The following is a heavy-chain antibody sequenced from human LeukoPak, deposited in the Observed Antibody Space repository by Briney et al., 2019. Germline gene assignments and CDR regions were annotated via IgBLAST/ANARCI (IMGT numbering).Heavy chain of an antibody. J-gene: IGHJ4*02. CDR3: ARHSTHYYDSSGTFDY. V-gene: IGHV4-39*01. CDR2: IYYSGST. D-gene: IGHD3-22*01. CDR1: GGSISSSSYY. Sequence: SETLSLTCTVSGGSISSSSYYWGWIRQPPGKGLEWIGSIYYSGSTYYNPSLKSRVTISVDTSKNQFSLKLSSVTAADTAVYYCARHSTHYYDSSGTFDYWGQGTLVTVSS.